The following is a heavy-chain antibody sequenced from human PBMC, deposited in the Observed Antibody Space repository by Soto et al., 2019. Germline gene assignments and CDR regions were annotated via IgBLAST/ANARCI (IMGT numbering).Heavy chain of an antibody. V-gene: IGHV4-59*08. J-gene: IGHJ6*02. CDR2: VYYTGDT. D-gene: IGHD4-17*01. CDR1: SGPDRSHN. Sequence: QVQLQQSGPRLVKPSETLSLTCTVSSGPDRSHNWGWIRQPPGRGLEWIGYVYYTGDTAYNPSLRGRVPISADTSTNAISLTLNSVTAADTAVYYCVRQGIDYLHGLVDVWGQGTTVSVSS. CDR3: VRQGIDYLHGLVDV.